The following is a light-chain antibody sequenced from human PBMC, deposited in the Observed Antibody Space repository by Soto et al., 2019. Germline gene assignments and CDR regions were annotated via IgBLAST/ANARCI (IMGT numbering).Light chain of an antibody. J-gene: IGLJ2*01. CDR3: SSYTNASSPLV. Sequence: VLTQPASVSGSPGQSITISCTGTGSDVGGYNYVSWYQQHPGKAPKVMIYDVSNRPSGVSNRFSGSKSGNTASLTISGLQADVEFNYYCSSYTNASSPLVFVGRSNETVL. V-gene: IGLV2-14*01. CDR2: DVS. CDR1: GSDVGGYNY.